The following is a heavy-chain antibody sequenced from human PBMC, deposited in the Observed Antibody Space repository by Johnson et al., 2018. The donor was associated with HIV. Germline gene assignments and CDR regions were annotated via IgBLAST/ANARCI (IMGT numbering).Heavy chain of an antibody. CDR3: ARDRGYWDAFDI. CDR2: ISSSGTTV. J-gene: IGHJ3*02. Sequence: QVLLVESGGGLVQPGGSLRLSCAASGFTFSDYYMTWIRQTPGKGLEWVSYISSSGTTVYYADSVRGRFSISRDNTKHSLYLQMNSLRAEDTALYYCARDRGYWDAFDIWGQGTMVTVSS. V-gene: IGHV3-11*04. D-gene: IGHD3-22*01. CDR1: GFTFSDYY.